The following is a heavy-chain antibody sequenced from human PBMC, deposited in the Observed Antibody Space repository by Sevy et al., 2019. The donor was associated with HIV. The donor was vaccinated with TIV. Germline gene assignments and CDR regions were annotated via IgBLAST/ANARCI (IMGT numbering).Heavy chain of an antibody. D-gene: IGHD3-22*01. Sequence: ASVKVSCKVSGFTLTQFSMHWVRQAPGKGLEWMTTFDPEDGDPEDGKTIYAQKFLGRVTMTEDTSTDTAYMELSSLRSDDTAVYYCATTKDYYDSSGYPFDYWGQGTLVTVSS. J-gene: IGHJ4*02. CDR3: ATTKDYYDSSGYPFDY. CDR2: FDPEDGDPEDGKT. CDR1: GFTLTQFS. V-gene: IGHV1-24*01.